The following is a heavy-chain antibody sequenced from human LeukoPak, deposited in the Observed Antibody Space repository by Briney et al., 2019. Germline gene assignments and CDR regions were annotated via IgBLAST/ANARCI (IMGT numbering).Heavy chain of an antibody. V-gene: IGHV4-34*01. J-gene: IGHJ4*02. Sequence: PSETLSLTCAVYGGSFSGYFWSWIRQPPGKGLEWIGEISHSGSTNYNPSLKSRVSTSLDTSKNQISLKLSSVTAADTAVYYCARRPMIIDYWGQGTLVTVSS. CDR2: ISHSGST. CDR1: GGSFSGYF. CDR3: ARRPMIIDY. D-gene: IGHD3-22*01.